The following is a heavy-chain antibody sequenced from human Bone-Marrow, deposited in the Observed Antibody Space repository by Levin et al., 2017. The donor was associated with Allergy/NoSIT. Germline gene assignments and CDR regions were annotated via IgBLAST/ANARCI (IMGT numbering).Heavy chain of an antibody. D-gene: IGHD5-12*01. J-gene: IGHJ4*02. CDR3: ARDWLGYFITNSCQSYFDY. CDR2: MNPKSGNT. V-gene: IGHV1-8*01. CDR1: GYTFNTYD. Sequence: GESLKISCKASGYTFNTYDINWVRQATGQGLEWMGWMNPKSGNTGYAQQFQGRVTMTRDTSVSTDYLELRSLRSEDSAVYYCARDWLGYFITNSCQSYFDYWGQGTLVTVSS.